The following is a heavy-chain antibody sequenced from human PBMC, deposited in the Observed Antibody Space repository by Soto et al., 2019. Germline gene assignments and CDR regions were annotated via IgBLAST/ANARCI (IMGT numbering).Heavy chain of an antibody. CDR1: GGSISSYY. V-gene: IGHV4-59*01. CDR2: IYYSGST. Sequence: SETLSLTCTVSGGSISSYYWSRIRQPPGKGLEWIGYIYYSGSTNYNPSLKSRVTISVDTSKNQFSLKLSSVTAADTAVYYCARDLYGGNSPRFDYWGQGTLVTVSS. D-gene: IGHD4-17*01. J-gene: IGHJ4*02. CDR3: ARDLYGGNSPRFDY.